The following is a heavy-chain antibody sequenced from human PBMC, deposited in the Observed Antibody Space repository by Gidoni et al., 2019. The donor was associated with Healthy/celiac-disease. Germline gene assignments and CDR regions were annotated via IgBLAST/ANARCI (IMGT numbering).Heavy chain of an antibody. CDR2: IYTSGST. J-gene: IGHJ6*02. Sequence: QVQLQESGPGLVKPSQTLSLPCTVSGGSISSGSYYWSWIRQPAGKGLEWIGRIYTSGSTNYNPSLKSRVTISVDTSKNQFSLKLSSVTAADTAVYYCAREDAAYYYYGMDVWGQGTTVTVSS. CDR1: GGSISSGSYY. V-gene: IGHV4-61*02. CDR3: AREDAAYYYYGMDV.